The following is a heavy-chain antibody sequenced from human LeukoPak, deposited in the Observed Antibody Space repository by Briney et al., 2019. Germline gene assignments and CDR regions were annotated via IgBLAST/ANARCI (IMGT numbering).Heavy chain of an antibody. Sequence: SETLSLTCTVSGGSISSYYWSWIRQPPGKGLEWIGYIYYSGSTNYNPSLKSQVTISVDTCKNQFSLKLSSVTAADTAVYYCARDMGGSYYSNWFDPWGQGTLVTVSS. CDR2: IYYSGST. CDR3: ARDMGGSYYSNWFDP. CDR1: GGSISSYY. V-gene: IGHV4-59*01. D-gene: IGHD1-26*01. J-gene: IGHJ5*02.